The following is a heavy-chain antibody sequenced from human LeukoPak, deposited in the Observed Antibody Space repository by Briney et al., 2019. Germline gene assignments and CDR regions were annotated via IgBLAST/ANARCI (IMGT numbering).Heavy chain of an antibody. CDR3: ATATGSRNFFWFDP. CDR1: GGSISSYY. D-gene: IGHD1-7*01. V-gene: IGHV4-59*01. Sequence: LETLSLTCTVSGGSISSYYWSWIRQPPGKGLEWIGYIYYSGSTNYNPSLKRRVTISVDTSKNQFSLKPSSATAADTAVYYRATATGSRNFFWFDPWGPGTLVTVSS. J-gene: IGHJ5*02. CDR2: IYYSGST.